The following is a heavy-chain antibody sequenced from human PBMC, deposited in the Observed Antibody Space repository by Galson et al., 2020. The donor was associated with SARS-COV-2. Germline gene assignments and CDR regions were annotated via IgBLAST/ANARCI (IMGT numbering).Heavy chain of an antibody. D-gene: IGHD3-22*01. J-gene: IGHJ4*02. V-gene: IGHV4-59*11. CDR2: IYYSGST. CDR3: ARLTTQMTYYYDSSGYFDY. Sequence: SETLSLTCTVSGGSISSHYWSWIRQPPGKGLEWIGYIYYSGSTNYNPSLKSRVTISVDTSKNQFSLKLSSVTAADTAVYYCARLTTQMTYYYDSSGYFDYWGQGTLVTVSS. CDR1: GGSISSHY.